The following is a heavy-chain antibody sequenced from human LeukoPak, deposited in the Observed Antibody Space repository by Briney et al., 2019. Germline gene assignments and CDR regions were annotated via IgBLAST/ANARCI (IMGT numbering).Heavy chain of an antibody. CDR3: ARGYYDFLWGIYRSQFDY. Sequence: GGSLRLSCAASGFTFSNYWMTWVRQAPGKGLEWVANIHEDGSEKYYVDAVKGRVTISRDKAKNSLYLQMNNLRAEDTAVYYCARGYYDFLWGIYRSQFDYWGQGTLVTVSS. D-gene: IGHD3-16*02. V-gene: IGHV3-7*03. CDR2: IHEDGSEK. CDR1: GFTFSNYW. J-gene: IGHJ4*02.